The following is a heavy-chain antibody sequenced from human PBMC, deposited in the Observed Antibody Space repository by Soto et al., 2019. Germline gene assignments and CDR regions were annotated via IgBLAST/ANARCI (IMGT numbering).Heavy chain of an antibody. CDR3: ASPLWFGESYYYYGMDV. D-gene: IGHD3-10*01. CDR2: IYYSGST. Sequence: SETLSLTCTVSGGSISSSSYYWGWIRQPPGKGLEWIGSIYYSGSTYYNPSLKSRVTISVDTSKNQFSLKLSSVTAADTAVYYCASPLWFGESYYYYGMDVWGQGTTVTVSS. V-gene: IGHV4-39*01. CDR1: GGSISSSSYY. J-gene: IGHJ6*02.